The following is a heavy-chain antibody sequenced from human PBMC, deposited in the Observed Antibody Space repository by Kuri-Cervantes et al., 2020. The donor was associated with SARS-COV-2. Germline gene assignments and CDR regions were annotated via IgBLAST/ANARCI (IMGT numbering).Heavy chain of an antibody. Sequence: GESLKISCAAPGFTFDDYDMTWVRQAPGKGLEWVCDINWNGGSTGYADSVKGRFTISRDNAKNSLYLQMNSLRAEDTALYYCAISFNPLRHGLGGMDVWGQGTTVTVSS. V-gene: IGHV3-20*04. D-gene: IGHD3-3*01. CDR3: AISFNPLRHGLGGMDV. CDR2: INWNGGST. CDR1: GFTFDDYD. J-gene: IGHJ6*02.